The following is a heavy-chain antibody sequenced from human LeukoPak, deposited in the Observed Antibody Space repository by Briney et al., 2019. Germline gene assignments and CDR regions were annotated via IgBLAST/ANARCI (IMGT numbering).Heavy chain of an antibody. CDR3: AKAGPGSIVVVWIAAAGTGYFDY. Sequence: GGSLRLSCAASGFTFSSYWMTWVRQAPGKGLEWVANIKEDGGEGYYVDSVKGRFTVSRDNAKNSLYLQLTSLRAEDTAVYYCAKAGPGSIVVVWIAAAGTGYFDYWGQGTLVTVSS. J-gene: IGHJ4*02. D-gene: IGHD6-13*01. CDR1: GFTFSSYW. CDR2: IKEDGGEG. V-gene: IGHV3-7*03.